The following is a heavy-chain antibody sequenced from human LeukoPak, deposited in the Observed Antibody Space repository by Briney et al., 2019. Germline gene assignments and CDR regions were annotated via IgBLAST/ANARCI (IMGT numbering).Heavy chain of an antibody. CDR2: ISQDGSDI. J-gene: IGHJ4*02. CDR1: GFSFSSTW. CDR3: ARDRDCGGGRWYPRFVY. Sequence: GGSLRLSCAASGFSFSSTWMSWVRQSPGKGLEWVANISQDGSDIYYIDSVRGRFTISRDNAKNSLSLQMDSLRVEDTAVYYCARDRDCGGGRWYPRFVYCGQGVQVTVSS. D-gene: IGHD2-15*01. V-gene: IGHV3-7*01.